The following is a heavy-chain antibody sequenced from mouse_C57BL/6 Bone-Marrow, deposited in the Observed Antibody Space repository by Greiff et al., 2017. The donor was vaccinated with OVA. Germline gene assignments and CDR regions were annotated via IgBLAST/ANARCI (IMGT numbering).Heavy chain of an antibody. Sequence: ESGPGLVKPSQSLSLTCSVTGYSITSGYYWNWIRQFPGNKLEWMGYISYDGSNNYNPSLKNRISITRDTSKNQFFLKLNSVTTEDTATYYCARGGGTVVARYFDVWGTGTTVTVSS. D-gene: IGHD1-1*01. CDR3: ARGGGTVVARYFDV. V-gene: IGHV3-6*01. CDR1: GYSITSGYY. CDR2: ISYDGSN. J-gene: IGHJ1*03.